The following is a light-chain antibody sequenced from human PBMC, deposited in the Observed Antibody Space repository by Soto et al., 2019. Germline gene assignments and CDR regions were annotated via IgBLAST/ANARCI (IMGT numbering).Light chain of an antibody. Sequence: QSALTQPASVSGSPGQSITISCTGTSSDVGGYNYVSWYQQHPGKAPKLMIYDVSNRPSGVSNRFSGSNSGNTASLTISGLQAEDEADYYCSSYTSSSTPLVFGTGTKATVL. CDR1: SSDVGGYNY. CDR3: SSYTSSSTPLV. J-gene: IGLJ1*01. V-gene: IGLV2-14*01. CDR2: DVS.